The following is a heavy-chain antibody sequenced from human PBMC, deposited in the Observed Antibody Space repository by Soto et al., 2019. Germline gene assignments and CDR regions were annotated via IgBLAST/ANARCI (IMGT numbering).Heavy chain of an antibody. CDR2: INSDGSST. CDR3: ARVYSSFSYYYYGMDV. Sequence: GGSLRLSCAASGFTFSSYWMHWVRQAPGKGLVWVSRINSDGSSTSYADSVKGRFTISRDNAKNTLYLQMNSLRAEDTAVYYCARVYSSFSYYYYGMDVWGQGTTVTVSS. D-gene: IGHD6-6*01. V-gene: IGHV3-74*01. CDR1: GFTFSSYW. J-gene: IGHJ6*02.